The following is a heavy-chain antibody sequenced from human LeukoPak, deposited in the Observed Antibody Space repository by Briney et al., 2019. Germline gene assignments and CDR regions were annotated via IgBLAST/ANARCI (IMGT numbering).Heavy chain of an antibody. D-gene: IGHD4-23*01. CDR3: ARRDDYGGNSLDY. V-gene: IGHV3-11*06. CDR2: ISSSGDYT. J-gene: IGHJ4*02. Sequence: KPGGSLRLSCAASRFSFSDSYMSWIRQAPGKGLEWVSYISSSGDYTAYADSVKGRFTISRDNSKNTLYLQMNSLRAEDTAVYYCARRDDYGGNSLDYWGQGTLVTVSS. CDR1: RFSFSDSY.